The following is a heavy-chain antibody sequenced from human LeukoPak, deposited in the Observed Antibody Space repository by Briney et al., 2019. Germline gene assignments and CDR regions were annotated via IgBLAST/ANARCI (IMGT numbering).Heavy chain of an antibody. J-gene: IGHJ4*02. CDR2: VNAHTGAT. D-gene: IGHD3-10*01. CDR1: GYTFTGYY. Sequence: ASVKVSCKASGYTFTGYYMHSVRQAPGQGLEWMGWVNAHTGATNYAQKFQGAVTMTRDTSISTAYMELSRPRSDDTAMYYCARSGRGHVYGFFDYWGQGTLVTVSS. V-gene: IGHV1-2*02. CDR3: ARSGRGHVYGFFDY.